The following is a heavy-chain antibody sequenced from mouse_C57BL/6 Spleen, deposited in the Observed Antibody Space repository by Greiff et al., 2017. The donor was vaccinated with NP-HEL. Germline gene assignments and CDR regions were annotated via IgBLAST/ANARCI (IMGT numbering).Heavy chain of an antibody. CDR1: GYTFTSYW. CDR3: ARSGSNFEGYFDY. Sequence: QVQLQQPGAELVKPGASVKLSCKASGYTFTSYWMHWVKQRPGQGLEWIGMIHPNSGSTNYNEKFKSKATLTVDKSSSTAYMQLSSLTSEDSAVYYCARSGSNFEGYFDYWGQGTTLTVSS. V-gene: IGHV1-64*01. CDR2: IHPNSGST. D-gene: IGHD2-5*01. J-gene: IGHJ2*01.